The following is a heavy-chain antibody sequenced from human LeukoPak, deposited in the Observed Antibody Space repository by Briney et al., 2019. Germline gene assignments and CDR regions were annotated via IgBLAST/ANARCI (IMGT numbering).Heavy chain of an antibody. CDR3: ARDSVYYDSSGYQPVID. CDR1: GGSISSGDYY. Sequence: SETLSLTCTVSGGSISSGDYYWSWIRQPPGKGLEWIRYIYYSGSTYYNPSLKSRVTISVDTSKNQFSLKLSSVTAADTAVYYCARDSVYYDSSGYQPVIDWGQGTLVTVSS. D-gene: IGHD3-22*01. J-gene: IGHJ4*02. V-gene: IGHV4-30-4*01. CDR2: IYYSGST.